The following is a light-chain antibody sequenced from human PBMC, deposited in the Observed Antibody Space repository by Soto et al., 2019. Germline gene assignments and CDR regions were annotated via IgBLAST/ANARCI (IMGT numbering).Light chain of an antibody. CDR3: SAFTTDSTVI. J-gene: IGLJ2*01. Sequence: QSALTQPASVSGSPGQSITISCTGTNSDIGAYVFVSGYQQHPGKAPKLIIYEVSNRPAGVSNRVSGSKSGYTASLTISGLQAEDEGHYYCSAFTTDSTVIFGGGTKLIVL. CDR2: EVS. V-gene: IGLV2-14*01. CDR1: NSDIGAYVF.